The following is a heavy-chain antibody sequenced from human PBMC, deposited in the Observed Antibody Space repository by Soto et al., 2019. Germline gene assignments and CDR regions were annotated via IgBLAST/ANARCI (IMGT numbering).Heavy chain of an antibody. V-gene: IGHV1-18*01. CDR2: ISAYTGNT. Sequence: QVQLVQSGAEVKKPGASVKVSCKASGYTFTSYGISWVRQAPGQGLEWMGWISAYTGNTNYAQKLQGRVTMTTDTSTSTAYMELRCLRSDDTAVYYCARDSPGVAVAGPRGFDYWGQGTLVTVSS. J-gene: IGHJ4*02. CDR1: GYTFTSYG. D-gene: IGHD6-19*01. CDR3: ARDSPGVAVAGPRGFDY.